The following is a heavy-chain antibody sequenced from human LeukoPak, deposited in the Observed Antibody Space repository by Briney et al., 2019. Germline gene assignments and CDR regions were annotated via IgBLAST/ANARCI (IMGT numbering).Heavy chain of an antibody. D-gene: IGHD3-10*01. CDR2: IYYSGST. CDR1: GGSISSSSYY. J-gene: IGHJ5*02. CDR3: ARDRRENYYGPGRQGSNWFDP. Sequence: SETLSLTCTVSGGSISSSSYYWGWIRQPPGKGLEWIGSIYYSGSTYYNPSLKSRVTISVDTSKNQFSLKLSSVTAADPAVYYCARDRRENYYGPGRQGSNWFDPWGQGTLVTVPP. V-gene: IGHV4-39*07.